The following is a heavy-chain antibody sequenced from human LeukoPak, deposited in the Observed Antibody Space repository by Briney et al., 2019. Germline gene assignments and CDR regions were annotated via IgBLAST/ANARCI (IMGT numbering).Heavy chain of an antibody. CDR2: IYPGDSDT. D-gene: IGHD5-12*01. CDR1: GYSFTSYW. V-gene: IGHV5-51*01. Sequence: GKSLKISCKGSGYSFTSYWIGWVRQMPGKGLEWMGIIYPGDSDTRYSPSFQGQVTISADKSISTAYLQWSSLKASDTAMYYCARPIVATTHAFDIWGQGTMVTVSS. J-gene: IGHJ3*02. CDR3: ARPIVATTHAFDI.